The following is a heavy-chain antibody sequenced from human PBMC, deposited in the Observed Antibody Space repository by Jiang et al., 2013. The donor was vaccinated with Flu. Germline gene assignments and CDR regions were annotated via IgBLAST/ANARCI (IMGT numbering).Heavy chain of an antibody. CDR2: MFYSGSP. CDR3: ARLLYYVLPHYFDY. Sequence: LLKPSESLFLTCRVSGGAIANSHFYWGWIRQSPGKRLEWLGSMFYSGSPYPNPSLKRRVTISIDTTANEFSLTLSDVTAEDTAVYFCARLLYYVLPHYFDYWGQGTLVTVSS. CDR1: GGAIANSHFY. V-gene: IGHV4-39*01. J-gene: IGHJ4*02. D-gene: IGHD3-16*01.